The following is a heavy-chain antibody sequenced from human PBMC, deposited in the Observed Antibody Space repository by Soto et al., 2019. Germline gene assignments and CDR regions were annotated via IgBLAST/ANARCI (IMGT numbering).Heavy chain of an antibody. CDR2: VHYSGTT. V-gene: IGHV4-59*01. CDR1: GGSIGHYY. CDR3: ARRWSGTDY. Sequence: AETLSLTCTVSGGSIGHYYWNWIRQPPGKGLEWIAYVHYSGTTSYNPSLQSRVTISLDTSNNQFSLTLSSVTAADTAVYYCARRWSGTDYWGQGTMVTVSS. D-gene: IGHD3-10*01. J-gene: IGHJ4*02.